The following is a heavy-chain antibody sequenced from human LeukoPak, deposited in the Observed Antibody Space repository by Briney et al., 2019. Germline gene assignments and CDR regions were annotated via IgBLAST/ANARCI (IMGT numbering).Heavy chain of an antibody. V-gene: IGHV3-72*01. CDR1: GFTFSDHH. CDR3: ARGSYFDY. D-gene: IGHD3-10*01. Sequence: GGSLRLSCAASGFTFSDHHIDWVRQAPGKGLEWVGRIRNKANSYTTEYAASVKGRFTISRDDSKNSLYLRMNSLKTEDTAVYYCARGSYFDYWGQGTLVTVSS. J-gene: IGHJ4*02. CDR2: IRNKANSYTT.